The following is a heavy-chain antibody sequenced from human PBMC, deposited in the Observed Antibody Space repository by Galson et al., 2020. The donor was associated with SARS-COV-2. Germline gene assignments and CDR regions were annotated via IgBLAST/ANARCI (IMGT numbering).Heavy chain of an antibody. CDR1: GGSISSSSYY. Sequence: SETLSLTCTVSGGSISSSSYYWGWIRQPPGKGLEWIGSIYYSGSTYYNPSLKSRVTISVDTSKNQFSLKLSSVTAADAAVYYCAGHAGWRKRGMDVWGQGTTVTV. CDR2: IYYSGST. CDR3: AGHAGWRKRGMDV. J-gene: IGHJ6*02. D-gene: IGHD2-15*01. V-gene: IGHV4-39*01.